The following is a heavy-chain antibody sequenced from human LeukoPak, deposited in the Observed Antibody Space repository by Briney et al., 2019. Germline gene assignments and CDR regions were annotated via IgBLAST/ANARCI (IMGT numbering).Heavy chain of an antibody. Sequence: SETLSLTCAVPGGSISSSNWWGWVRQPPGKGLEWTGVIYHSGRTNYNPSLKSRVTISVDTSKNQCSLKLSSVTAPDTGVYFCASRSTVSRITGTTGVCLYFDYWGQGNLVTVSS. D-gene: IGHD1-20*01. CDR1: GGSISSSNW. J-gene: IGHJ4*02. CDR3: ASRSTVSRITGTTGVCLYFDY. V-gene: IGHV4-4*02. CDR2: IYHSGRT.